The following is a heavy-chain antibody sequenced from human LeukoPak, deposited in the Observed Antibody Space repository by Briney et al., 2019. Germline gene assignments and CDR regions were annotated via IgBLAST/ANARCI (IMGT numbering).Heavy chain of an antibody. V-gene: IGHV3-30*03. CDR1: GFTFSSYG. D-gene: IGHD5-24*01. CDR2: ISYDGSNK. J-gene: IGHJ6*03. CDR3: ARGQRAHVERSSYMDV. Sequence: GGSLRLSCAASGFTFSSYGMRWVRQAPGKGLEWVAVISYDGSNKYYADSVKGRFTISRDNSKNTLYLQMNNLRAEDTAVYYCARGQRAHVERSSYMDVWGKGTTVTVSS.